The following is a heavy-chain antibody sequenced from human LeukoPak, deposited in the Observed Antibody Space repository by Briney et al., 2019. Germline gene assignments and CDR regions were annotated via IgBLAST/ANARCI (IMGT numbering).Heavy chain of an antibody. J-gene: IGHJ3*02. CDR3: ARGMTTVTTRAFDI. Sequence: GGSLRLSCAASGFTFDDYAMHWVRQAPGKGLEWVSGISWNSGSIGYADSVKGRFTISRDNAKNSLYLQMNSLRAEDTALYYCARGMTTVTTRAFDIWGQGTMVTVSS. D-gene: IGHD4-17*01. CDR2: ISWNSGSI. V-gene: IGHV3-9*01. CDR1: GFTFDDYA.